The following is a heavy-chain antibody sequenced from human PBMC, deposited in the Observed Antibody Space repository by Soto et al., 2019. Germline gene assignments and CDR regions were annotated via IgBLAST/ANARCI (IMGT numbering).Heavy chain of an antibody. CDR3: TSAAARDDYYYYYMDV. CDR1: GFTFSGSA. D-gene: IGHD6-6*01. J-gene: IGHJ6*03. V-gene: IGHV3-73*01. CDR2: IRSKANSYAT. Sequence: GGSLRLSCAASGFTFSGSAMHWVRQASGKGLEWVGRIRSKANSYATAYAASVKGRFTISRDDSKNTAYLQMNSLKTEDTAVYYCTSAAARDDYYYYYMDVWGKGTTVTVSS.